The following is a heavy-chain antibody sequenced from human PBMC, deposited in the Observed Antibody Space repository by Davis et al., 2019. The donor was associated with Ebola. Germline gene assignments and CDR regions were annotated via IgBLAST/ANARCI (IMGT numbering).Heavy chain of an antibody. D-gene: IGHD3-16*01. V-gene: IGHV3-53*01. CDR1: GFTVSSNY. Sequence: GESLKISCAASGFTVSSNYMSWVRQAPGKGLEWVSVIYSGGSTYYADSVKGRFTISRDNSKNTLYLQMNSLRAEDTAVYYCARVWPIEHASDIWGQGTMVTVSS. CDR3: ARVWPIEHASDI. J-gene: IGHJ3*02. CDR2: IYSGGST.